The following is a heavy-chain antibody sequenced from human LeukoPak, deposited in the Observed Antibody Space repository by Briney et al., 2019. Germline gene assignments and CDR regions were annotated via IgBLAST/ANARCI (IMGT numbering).Heavy chain of an antibody. Sequence: PSETLSLTCTVSGYSISSGYYWGWIRQPPGKGLEWIGSIYRSGSTYYNPSLKSRVTISVDTSKNQFSLKLSSVTAADTAVYYCARRCSPSITILGVDAFDIWGQGTMVTVSS. CDR1: GYSISSGYY. CDR2: IYRSGST. D-gene: IGHD3-3*01. J-gene: IGHJ3*02. CDR3: ARRCSPSITILGVDAFDI. V-gene: IGHV4-38-2*02.